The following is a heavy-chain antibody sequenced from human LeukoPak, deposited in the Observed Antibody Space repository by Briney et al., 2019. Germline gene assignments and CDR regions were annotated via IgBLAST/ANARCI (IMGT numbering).Heavy chain of an antibody. CDR2: IYYSGST. J-gene: IGHJ3*02. V-gene: IGHV4-30-4*01. CDR3: ARVPLRWGDAFDI. Sequence: SETLSLTCTVSGGSISSGDYYWSWIRQPPGKGLEWIGYIYYSGSTYYNPSLKSRVTISVDTSKNQFSLKLSSVTAADTAVYYCARVPLRWGDAFDIWGQGTMAIVSS. D-gene: IGHD4-23*01. CDR1: GGSISSGDYY.